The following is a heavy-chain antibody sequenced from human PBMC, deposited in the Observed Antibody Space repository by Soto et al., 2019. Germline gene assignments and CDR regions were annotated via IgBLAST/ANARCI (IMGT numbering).Heavy chain of an antibody. CDR1: GFTFSSYG. V-gene: IGHV3-21*01. CDR3: ARAWEFYHDSSGYYSRRNLFGGFDY. D-gene: IGHD3-22*01. Sequence: GGSLRLSCAASGFTFSSYGMNWVRQGPGEGLEWVASISSSSSYVYDADSVKGRFTISRDNANNSLYLQMKSLRAEDNAVYYCARAWEFYHDSSGYYSRRNLFGGFDYWGQGT. J-gene: IGHJ4*02. CDR2: ISSSSSYV.